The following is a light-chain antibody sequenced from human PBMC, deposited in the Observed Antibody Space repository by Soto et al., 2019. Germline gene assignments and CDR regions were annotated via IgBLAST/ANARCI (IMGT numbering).Light chain of an antibody. CDR1: QSVSSY. CDR3: QQRSNWPPLT. Sequence: ELVLTQSPATLSLSPGARAPLSCRASQSVSSYLAWYQQKPGQAPRLLIYDASNRATGIPARFSGTVSATDYTPTISSLETEDFALYYGQQRSNWPPLTFGGGTKVEIK. CDR2: DAS. J-gene: IGKJ4*01. V-gene: IGKV3-11*01.